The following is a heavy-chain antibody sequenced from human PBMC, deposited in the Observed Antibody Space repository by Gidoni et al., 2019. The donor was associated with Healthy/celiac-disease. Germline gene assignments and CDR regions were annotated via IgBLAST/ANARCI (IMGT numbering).Heavy chain of an antibody. CDR3: ARYMAAAGYYFDY. J-gene: IGHJ4*02. Sequence: QLQLQESGPGLMKPSETLSLTCTVSGGSIRSSSYYWGWIRQPPGKGLEWIGSIYYSGSTYYNPSLKSRVTISVDTSKNQFSLKLSSVTAADTAVYYCARYMAAAGYYFDYWGQGTLVTVSS. CDR2: IYYSGST. CDR1: GGSIRSSSYY. V-gene: IGHV4-39*01. D-gene: IGHD6-13*01.